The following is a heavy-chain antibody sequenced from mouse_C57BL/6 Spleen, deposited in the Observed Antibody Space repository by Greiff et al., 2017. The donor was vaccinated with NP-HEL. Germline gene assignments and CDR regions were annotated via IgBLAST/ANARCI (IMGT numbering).Heavy chain of an antibody. CDR2: INPYNGGT. Sequence: EVKLQESGPVLVKPGASVKMSCKASGYTFTDYYMNWVKQSHGKSLEWIGVINPYNGGTSYTQKFKGKATLTVDKSSCTAYMELNSLTSEDSAVYYCARRYSNYDAMDYWGQGTSVTVSS. V-gene: IGHV1-19*01. D-gene: IGHD2-5*01. CDR1: GYTFTDYY. J-gene: IGHJ4*01. CDR3: ARRYSNYDAMDY.